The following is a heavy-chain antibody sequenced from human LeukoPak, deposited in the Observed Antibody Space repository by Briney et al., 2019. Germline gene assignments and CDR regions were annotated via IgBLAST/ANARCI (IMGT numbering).Heavy chain of an antibody. Sequence: GASVKVSCKASGYTLTAYYIYWVRQAPGQGLEWMGRINPNSGGTDYAQNFQGRVTMTRDTSISTAYMELSRLRSDDMAVHYCARGYCSGGTCYLVENWLDPWGQGTLVTVSS. CDR1: GYTLTAYY. CDR2: INPNSGGT. CDR3: ARGYCSGGTCYLVENWLDP. J-gene: IGHJ5*02. D-gene: IGHD2-15*01. V-gene: IGHV1-2*06.